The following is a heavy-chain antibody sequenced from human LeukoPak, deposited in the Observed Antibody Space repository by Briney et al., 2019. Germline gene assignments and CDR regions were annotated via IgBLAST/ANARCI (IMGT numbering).Heavy chain of an antibody. Sequence: SETLSLTCTVSGVSISSYYWSWLRQPPGKGLEWIGYIYYSGSTNYNPSLRSRVTISVDTSKNQFSLKRSSVTAADTVVYYCARGLRPDAFDIWGQGIMVTVSS. V-gene: IGHV4-59*01. CDR1: GVSISSYY. CDR2: IYYSGST. CDR3: ARGLRPDAFDI. D-gene: IGHD3-16*01. J-gene: IGHJ3*02.